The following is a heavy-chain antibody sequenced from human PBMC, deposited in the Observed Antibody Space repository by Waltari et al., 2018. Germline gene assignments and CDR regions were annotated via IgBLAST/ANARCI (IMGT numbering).Heavy chain of an antibody. CDR3: AIMAAVGPLKWFDP. V-gene: IGHV1-8*01. CDR1: GYIFTNND. J-gene: IGHJ5*02. D-gene: IGHD6-13*01. Sequence: QVQLVQSGAEVKKPGASVKVSCKASGYIFTNNDINWVRQATGQGLEWMGWMTPQSGKTGYAQQFQVRVTITRDSSISTAYMELRNLKSDDTAVYYCAIMAAVGPLKWFDPWGQGTLITVSS. CDR2: MTPQSGKT.